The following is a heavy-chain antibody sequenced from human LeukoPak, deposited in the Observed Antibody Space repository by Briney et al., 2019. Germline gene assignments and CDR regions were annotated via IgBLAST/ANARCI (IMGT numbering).Heavy chain of an antibody. V-gene: IGHV1-2*02. D-gene: IGHD2-21*02. CDR2: INPNSGGT. Sequence: GASVKVSCKSSGYTFTGYYMHWVRQAPGQGLEWMGWINPNSGGTNYVQKFQGRVTMTRDTSISTAYMELSRLRSDDTAVYYCARPDCGSGDCYSMDAFDIWGQGTMVTVSS. CDR3: ARPDCGSGDCYSMDAFDI. CDR1: GYTFTGYY. J-gene: IGHJ3*02.